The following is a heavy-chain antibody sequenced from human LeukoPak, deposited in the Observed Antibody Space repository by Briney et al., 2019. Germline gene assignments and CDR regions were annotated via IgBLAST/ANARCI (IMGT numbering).Heavy chain of an antibody. Sequence: SESVSLTCTVSGGSISSGDYYWTWIRQHPGKGLEWIGYIYYSGSSYYNPSLKSRVTISVDTSKNQFSLKLSSVTAADTAVYYCARFYDSSGPARNSFDYWGQG. D-gene: IGHD3-22*01. J-gene: IGHJ4*02. CDR2: IYYSGSS. V-gene: IGHV4-31*03. CDR3: ARFYDSSGPARNSFDY. CDR1: GGSISSGDYY.